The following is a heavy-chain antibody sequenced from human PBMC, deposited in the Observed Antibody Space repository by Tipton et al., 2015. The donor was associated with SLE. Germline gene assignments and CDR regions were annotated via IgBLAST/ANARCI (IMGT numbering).Heavy chain of an antibody. CDR2: IYTSGNT. CDR1: GGSISSPSHY. V-gene: IGHV4-61*09. CDR3: AMSSGRYWGAFDY. Sequence: LRLSCTVSGGSISSPSHYWSWVRQPAEKGLEWIGHIYTSGNTNYNPSLKSRVSMSIDTSKNQLSLRLKSVTAADTAVYYCAMSSGRYWGAFDYWGQGTLVTVSS. D-gene: IGHD1-26*01. J-gene: IGHJ4*02.